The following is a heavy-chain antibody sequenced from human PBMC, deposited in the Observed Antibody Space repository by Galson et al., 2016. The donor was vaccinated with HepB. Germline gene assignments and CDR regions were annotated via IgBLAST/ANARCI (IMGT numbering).Heavy chain of an antibody. J-gene: IGHJ6*02. CDR2: IYNNEST. CDR1: GGSISSGDNY. V-gene: IGHV4-31*03. Sequence: TLSLTCTVSGGSISSGDNYWSWIRQHPGKGLEWIGYIYNNESTYYNPSLKSRVTISVDTSKKQLSLKLSSVTAADTAVYYCARDSRSSSGNLYYYHGMDVWGQGTTVTVSS. D-gene: IGHD4-23*01. CDR3: ARDSRSSSGNLYYYHGMDV.